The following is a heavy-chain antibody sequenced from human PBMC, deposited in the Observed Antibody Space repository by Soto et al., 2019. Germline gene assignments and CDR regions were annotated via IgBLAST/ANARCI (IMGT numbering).Heavy chain of an antibody. Sequence: ASVKVSCKASGCTFTSYDINWVRQATGQGLEWMGWMNPKSGNTGYAQKFQGRVTMTRNTSISTAYMELSSLRSEDTAVYYCARPTRQGYSYGYYYYGMDVWGQGTTVTVSS. CDR3: ARPTRQGYSYGYYYYGMDV. CDR2: MNPKSGNT. CDR1: GCTFTSYD. D-gene: IGHD5-18*01. J-gene: IGHJ6*02. V-gene: IGHV1-8*01.